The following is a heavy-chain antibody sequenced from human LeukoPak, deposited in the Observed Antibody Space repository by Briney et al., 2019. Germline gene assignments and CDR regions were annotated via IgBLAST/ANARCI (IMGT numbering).Heavy chain of an antibody. CDR3: AKDLDGWTKAFDI. D-gene: IGHD6-19*01. CDR1: GFTFSSYG. CDR2: IRYDGSNK. V-gene: IGHV3-30*02. J-gene: IGHJ3*02. Sequence: GGSLRLACAASGFTFSSYGMHWVRQAPGKGLEWVAFIRYDGSNKYYADSVKGRFTISRDNSKNTLYLQMNSLRAEDTAVYYCAKDLDGWTKAFDIWGQGTMVTVSS.